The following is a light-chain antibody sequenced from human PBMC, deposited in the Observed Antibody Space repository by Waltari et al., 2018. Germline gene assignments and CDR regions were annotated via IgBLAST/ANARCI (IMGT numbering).Light chain of an antibody. CDR3: QQYYDYQRS. J-gene: IGKJ1*01. CDR1: QSVSTY. CDR2: AAS. V-gene: IGKV1-8*01. Sequence: AIRMTQSPSSLSASTGDRVTITCRGSQSVSTYLAWYRQKPGKAPKLLIYAASTLQRGVPLRFSGSGSGTDFTLSISCLQSEDFATYYCQQYYDYQRSFGQGTKVEIK.